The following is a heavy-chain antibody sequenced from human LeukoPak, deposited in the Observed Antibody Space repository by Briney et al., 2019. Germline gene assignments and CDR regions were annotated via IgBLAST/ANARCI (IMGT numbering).Heavy chain of an antibody. CDR1: GFTFSSYA. CDR2: ISYDGSNK. J-gene: IGHJ6*02. CDR3: ARPDSSSWYGDYYYGMDV. V-gene: IGHV3-30-3*01. D-gene: IGHD6-13*01. Sequence: GGSLRLSCAASGFTFSSYAMHWVRQAPGKGLEWVAVISYDGSNKYYADSVKGRFTISRDNSKNTLYLQMNSLRAEDTAVYYCARPDSSSWYGDYYYGMDVWGQGTTVTVSS.